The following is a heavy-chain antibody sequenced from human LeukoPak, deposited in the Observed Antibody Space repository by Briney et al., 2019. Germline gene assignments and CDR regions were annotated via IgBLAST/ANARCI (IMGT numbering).Heavy chain of an antibody. CDR3: TTTSGTSAVDY. J-gene: IGHJ4*02. Sequence: SETLSLTCTVSGASISSHYWTCVRQPPGKGLDWIGYIHYSRGTNYNPSLKSRVTISIDMSKNQSSLGLSSVTAADTAVYFCTTTSGTSAVDYWGQGTLVTVSS. CDR1: GASISSHY. CDR2: IHYSRGT. V-gene: IGHV4-59*11.